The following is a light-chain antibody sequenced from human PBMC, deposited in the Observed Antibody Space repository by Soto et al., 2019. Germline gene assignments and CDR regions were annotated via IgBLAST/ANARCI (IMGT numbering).Light chain of an antibody. Sequence: EIVLTQSPGTLSLSAGERATLSCRASQSVSSYLAWYQQKPGQAPRLLIYDASNRATGIPARFSGSGSGTDFTLTISSLEPEDFAVYYCQQRSNWLWTFGQGTKVDIK. V-gene: IGKV3-11*01. CDR1: QSVSSY. J-gene: IGKJ1*01. CDR3: QQRSNWLWT. CDR2: DAS.